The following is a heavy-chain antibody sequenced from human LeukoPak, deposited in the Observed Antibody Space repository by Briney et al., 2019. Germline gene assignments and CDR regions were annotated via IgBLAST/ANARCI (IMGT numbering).Heavy chain of an antibody. D-gene: IGHD6-19*01. Sequence: SETLSLTCTVSGGSISSYYWSWIRQPAGKGLEWIGRIYNGGTPDYNPSLKSRVTMSLDTSNNQFSLKVTSVTAADTAVYYCAREEGAVPGTGYYHDCWGQGTLVTVSS. CDR1: GGSISSYY. V-gene: IGHV4-4*07. CDR2: IYNGGTP. J-gene: IGHJ4*02. CDR3: AREEGAVPGTGYYHDC.